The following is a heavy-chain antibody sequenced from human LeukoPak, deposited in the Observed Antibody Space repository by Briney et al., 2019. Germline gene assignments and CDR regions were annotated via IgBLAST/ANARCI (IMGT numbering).Heavy chain of an antibody. CDR1: GVSISSSSYY. D-gene: IGHD3-22*01. CDR2: IYYSGST. Sequence: QSSETLSLTCTVSGVSISSSSYYWGWIRQPPGKGLEWIGSIYYSGSTYYNPSLKSRVTISVDTSKNQFSLKLSSVTAADTAVYYCARHDLRGRYYDSSGSDYWGQGTLVTVSS. V-gene: IGHV4-39*01. CDR3: ARHDLRGRYYDSSGSDY. J-gene: IGHJ4*02.